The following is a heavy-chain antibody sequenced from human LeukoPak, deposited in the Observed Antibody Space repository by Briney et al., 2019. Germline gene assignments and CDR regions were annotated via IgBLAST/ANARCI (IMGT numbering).Heavy chain of an antibody. D-gene: IGHD6-19*01. J-gene: IGHJ1*01. CDR1: GFTFSSYG. Sequence: GGSLRLSCAASGFTFSSYGMHWVRQAPGKGLEWVAVISYDGSNKYYADSVKGRFTISRDNSKNTLYLQMNSLRAEDTAVYYCAKDRGSGSPEYFQHWGQGTLVTVSS. V-gene: IGHV3-30*18. CDR3: AKDRGSGSPEYFQH. CDR2: ISYDGSNK.